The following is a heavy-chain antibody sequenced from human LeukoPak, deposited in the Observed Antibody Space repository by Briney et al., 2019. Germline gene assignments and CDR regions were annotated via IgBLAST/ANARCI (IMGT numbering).Heavy chain of an antibody. CDR3: ARNYGSGSYYWFDP. V-gene: IGHV1-2*02. D-gene: IGHD3-10*01. J-gene: IGHJ5*02. CDR2: INPNSGGT. Sequence: GASAKVSCKASGYTFTGYYMHWVRQAPGQGLEWMGWINPNSGGTNYAQKFQGRVTMTRDTSISTAYMELSRLRSDDTAVYYCARNYGSGSYYWFDPWGQGTLVTVSS. CDR1: GYTFTGYY.